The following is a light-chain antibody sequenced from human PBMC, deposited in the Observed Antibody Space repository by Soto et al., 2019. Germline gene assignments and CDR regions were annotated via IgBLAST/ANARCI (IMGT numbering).Light chain of an antibody. Sequence: EIVLTQSPGTLSLSPGERATLSCRASQSVNNYLAWYQQKPGQAPRLLIYDTSDRATGIPARFSGSGSGTEFTLSINSLQSEDFAVYYCQEYDNWPPEGTFGQGTKVDIK. V-gene: IGKV3D-15*01. CDR3: QEYDNWPPEGT. CDR1: QSVNNY. J-gene: IGKJ1*01. CDR2: DTS.